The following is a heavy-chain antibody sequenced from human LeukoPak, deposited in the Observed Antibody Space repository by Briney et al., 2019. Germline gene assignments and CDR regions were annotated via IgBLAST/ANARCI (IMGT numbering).Heavy chain of an antibody. CDR1: GGTFSSYA. CDR2: IIPIFGTA. Sequence: SVKVSCKASGGTFSSYAISWVRQAPGQGLEWMGGIIPIFGTANYAQKLQGRVTMTTDTSTSTAYMELRSLRSDDTAVYYCARDGGLDYWGQGTLVTVSS. D-gene: IGHD3-16*01. J-gene: IGHJ4*02. CDR3: ARDGGLDY. V-gene: IGHV1-69*05.